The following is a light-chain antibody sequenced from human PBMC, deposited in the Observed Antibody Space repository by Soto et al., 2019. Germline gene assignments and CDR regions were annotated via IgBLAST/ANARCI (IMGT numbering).Light chain of an antibody. Sequence: EIVLTQSPATLSLSPGERATLSCRASQSVSTYLAWYQQKPGLAPRLLIYDASNRATGIPDRFRGSGSGTDFTLTISSLEPEDFAVYYCQQRSTWPLITFGQGTRLEI. CDR3: QQRSTWPLIT. CDR1: QSVSTY. V-gene: IGKV3-11*01. CDR2: DAS. J-gene: IGKJ5*01.